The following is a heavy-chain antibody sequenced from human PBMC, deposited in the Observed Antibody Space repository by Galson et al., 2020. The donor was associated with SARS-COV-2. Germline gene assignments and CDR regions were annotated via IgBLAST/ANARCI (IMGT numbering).Heavy chain of an antibody. V-gene: IGHV3-48*03. CDR1: GFTFSSYE. J-gene: IGHJ4*02. CDR3: ARVLDYYDSSGYYRGQYYFDY. D-gene: IGHD3-22*01. Sequence: GESLKISCAASGFTFSSYEMNWVRQAPGKGLEWVSYISSSGSTIYYADSVKGRFTISRDNAKNSLYLQMNSLRAEDTAVYYCARVLDYYDSSGYYRGQYYFDYWGQGTLVTVSS. CDR2: ISSSGSTI.